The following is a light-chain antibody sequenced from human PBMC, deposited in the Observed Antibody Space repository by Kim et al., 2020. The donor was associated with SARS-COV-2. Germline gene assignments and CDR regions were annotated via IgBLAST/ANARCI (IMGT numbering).Light chain of an antibody. V-gene: IGLV3-1*01. J-gene: IGLJ3*02. CDR1: KLGEKY. CDR3: QAWDSGTAV. CDR2: QDT. Sequence: SYELTQPPSVSVSPGQTASITCSGDKLGEKYASWYQQKPGQSPVVVIYQDTKRPSGIPERFSGSNSGNTLTLTISGTQPMDESDYYCQAWDSGTAVFGGGTKVTVL.